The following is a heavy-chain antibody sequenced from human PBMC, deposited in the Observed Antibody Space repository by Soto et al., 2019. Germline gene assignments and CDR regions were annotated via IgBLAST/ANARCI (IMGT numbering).Heavy chain of an antibody. Sequence: PSETLSLTCTVSGGSISRGDYYWSWIRQPPGKGLEWIGYIYYSGSTYYNPSLKSRVTISVDTSKNQFSLKLSSVTAADTAVYYCAQSAQVSGWLAPWGKGSLVTV. J-gene: IGHJ5*02. V-gene: IGHV4-30-4*01. CDR1: GGSISRGDYY. D-gene: IGHD2-8*01. CDR3: AQSAQVSGWLAP. CDR2: IYYSGST.